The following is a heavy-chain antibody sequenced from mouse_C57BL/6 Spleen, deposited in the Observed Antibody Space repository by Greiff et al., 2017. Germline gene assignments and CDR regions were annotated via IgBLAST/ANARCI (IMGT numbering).Heavy chain of an antibody. CDR3: ARRVTTGYFDD. Sequence: VQLQQPGPELVKPGASVKISCKASGYSFTGYYMNWVKQSPEQSLEWIGEINPSTGGTTYNQKFKAKATLTVDKSSSTAYMQLKSLTSEDSAVYYCARRVTTGYFDDWGQRTTLTVSS. CDR2: INPSTGGT. CDR1: GYSFTGYY. D-gene: IGHD1-1*01. J-gene: IGHJ2*01. V-gene: IGHV1-42*01.